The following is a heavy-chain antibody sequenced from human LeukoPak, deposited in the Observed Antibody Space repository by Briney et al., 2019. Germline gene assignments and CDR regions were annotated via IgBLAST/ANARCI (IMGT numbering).Heavy chain of an antibody. J-gene: IGHJ4*02. V-gene: IGHV3-23*01. CDR2: ITGTGGST. Sequence: GGSLRLSCAASGFSLSTYGVSWVRQPPGKGLEWVSGITGTGGSTYYADSVKGRFTVSRDTSKNTLYLQMNNLRAEDTAIYYCAKDHGTAVAVFYYWGQGALVTVSS. CDR3: AKDHGTAVAVFYY. D-gene: IGHD6-19*01. CDR1: GFSLSTYG.